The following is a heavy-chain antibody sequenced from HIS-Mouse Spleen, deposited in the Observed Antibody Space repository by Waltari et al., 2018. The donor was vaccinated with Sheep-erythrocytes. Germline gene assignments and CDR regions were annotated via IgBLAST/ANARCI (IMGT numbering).Heavy chain of an antibody. V-gene: IGHV3-43D*03. CDR3: AKDLTLVGAHYYYYYGMDV. D-gene: IGHD1-26*01. CDR2: ISWDGGST. Sequence: EVQLVESGVGVVQSGGSMRPSCSASGFPFGDSALPRGRPAPGKGLEGFSLISWDGGSTYYADSVKGRFTISRDNSKNSLYLQMNSLRAEDTALYYCAKDLTLVGAHYYYYYGMDVWGQGTTVTVSS. J-gene: IGHJ6*02. CDR1: GFPFGDSA.